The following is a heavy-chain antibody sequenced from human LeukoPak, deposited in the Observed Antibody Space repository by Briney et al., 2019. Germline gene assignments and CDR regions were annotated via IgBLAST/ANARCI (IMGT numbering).Heavy chain of an antibody. CDR1: GFTFSSYA. Sequence: GRSLRLSCAAPGFTFSSYAMHWVRQAPGKGLEWVAVISYDGSNKYYADSVKGRFTISRDNSKNTLYLQMNSLRAEDTAVYYCARSPGDEGGSSKYYFDYWGPGTLVTVSS. V-gene: IGHV3-30*01. J-gene: IGHJ4*02. D-gene: IGHD3-9*01. CDR2: ISYDGSNK. CDR3: ARSPGDEGGSSKYYFDY.